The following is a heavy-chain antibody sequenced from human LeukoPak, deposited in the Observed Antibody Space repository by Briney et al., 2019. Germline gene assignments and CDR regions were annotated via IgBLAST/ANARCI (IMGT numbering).Heavy chain of an antibody. Sequence: PSETLSLTCSVSGGSITSYYWRWIRQPPGKGLEWIGYIYYSGSANYNPSLKSRLTISVDTSKNQFSLKLNSVTAADTAVYYCARGDGWYFYWGQGTLVTVSS. CDR3: ARGDGWYFY. CDR2: IYYSGSA. CDR1: GGSITSYY. V-gene: IGHV4-59*01. J-gene: IGHJ4*02. D-gene: IGHD6-19*01.